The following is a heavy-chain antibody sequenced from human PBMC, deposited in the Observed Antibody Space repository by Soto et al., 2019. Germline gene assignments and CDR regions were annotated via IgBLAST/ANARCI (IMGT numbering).Heavy chain of an antibody. CDR2: ISYGGRNK. J-gene: IGHJ5*02. CDR1: GFSFSSYA. CDR3: AKAPNYYYPNWFDP. D-gene: IGHD3-22*01. Sequence: GGSLRLSCAASGFSFSSYAMHWVRQAPGKGLEWVAVISYGGRNKYYTDSVKGRFTISRDNSKNTLYLQMNSLRAEDTAVYYCAKAPNYYYPNWFDPWGQGTLVTVSS. V-gene: IGHV3-30*04.